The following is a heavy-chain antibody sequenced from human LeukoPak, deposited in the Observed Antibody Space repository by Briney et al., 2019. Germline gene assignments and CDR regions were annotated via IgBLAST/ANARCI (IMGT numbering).Heavy chain of an antibody. CDR3: VTETTEGAKDY. Sequence: GGSLRLSCAASGFTLRDRYMGWVRQAAGKGGAGVSYISSSSHYTNYGASVRGRFIISRDNARDSLYLQMNSLRVEDTAIYYCVTETTEGAKDYWGQGTLVTVSS. V-gene: IGHV3-11*05. CDR1: GFTLRDRY. J-gene: IGHJ4*02. D-gene: IGHD1-14*01. CDR2: ISSSSHYT.